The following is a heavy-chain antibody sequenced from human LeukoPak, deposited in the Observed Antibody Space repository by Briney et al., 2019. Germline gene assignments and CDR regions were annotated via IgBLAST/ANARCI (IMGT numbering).Heavy chain of an antibody. D-gene: IGHD1-14*01. Sequence: SQALSLTCTVSGGSISSGVYYWSWIRQHPGKGLEWLGYLYYSGSNSYNPSLKTRVPISVDTSKNQFSLKLSSVTAADTAVYYCARGEVTPSITEAFDIWRQGTMVTVSS. CDR3: ARGEVTPSITEAFDI. CDR2: LYYSGSN. CDR1: GGSISSGVYY. V-gene: IGHV4-31*03. J-gene: IGHJ3*02.